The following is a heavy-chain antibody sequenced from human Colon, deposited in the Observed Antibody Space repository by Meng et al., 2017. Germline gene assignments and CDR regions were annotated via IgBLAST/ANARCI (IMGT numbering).Heavy chain of an antibody. CDR2: INPNSGGA. J-gene: IGHJ2*01. D-gene: IGHD3-16*01. CDR1: AYTFAGYY. V-gene: IGHV1-2*06. CDR3: AREGLVGDLRYFDL. Sequence: LLESGAEGNTPGASVNVPCKASAYTFAGYYMHLVRQAPGQGLEWMGRINPNSGGANYAQKFQGRDTMTRDTSISTAYMELSRLRSDDTAVYYCAREGLVGDLRYFDLWGRGTLVTVSS.